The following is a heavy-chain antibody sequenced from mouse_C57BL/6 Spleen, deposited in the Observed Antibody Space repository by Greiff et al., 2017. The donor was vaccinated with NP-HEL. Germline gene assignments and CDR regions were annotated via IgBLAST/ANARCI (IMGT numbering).Heavy chain of an antibody. J-gene: IGHJ2*01. Sequence: EVQLMESGPGLVKPSQSLSLTCSVTGYSITSGYYWNWIRQFPGNKLEWMGYISYDGSNNYNPSLKNRISITRDTSKNQFFLKLNSVTTEDTATYYCARNWDVGFDYWGQGTTLTVSS. V-gene: IGHV3-6*01. D-gene: IGHD4-1*01. CDR2: ISYDGSN. CDR1: GYSITSGYY. CDR3: ARNWDVGFDY.